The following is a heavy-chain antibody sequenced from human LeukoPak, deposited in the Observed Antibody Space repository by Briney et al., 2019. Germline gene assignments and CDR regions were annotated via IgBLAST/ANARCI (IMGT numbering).Heavy chain of an antibody. CDR1: GGSISSSSYY. D-gene: IGHD3-10*01. Sequence: SETLSLTCTVSGGSISSSSYYWGWIRQPPGKGLEWIGSIYYSGSTYYNPTLKSRVTISVDTSKNQFSLKLSSVTAADTAVYYCAKDRDPMVRGVMDYWGQGTLVTVSS. J-gene: IGHJ4*02. CDR3: AKDRDPMVRGVMDY. CDR2: IYYSGST. V-gene: IGHV4-39*07.